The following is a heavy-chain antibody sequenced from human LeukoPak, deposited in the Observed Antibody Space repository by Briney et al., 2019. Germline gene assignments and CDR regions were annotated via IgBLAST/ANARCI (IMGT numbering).Heavy chain of an antibody. CDR3: AAEFWSGYYTGMGAFDI. V-gene: IGHV1-58*02. D-gene: IGHD3-3*01. CDR2: TVVGSGNT. Sequence: GASVKVSCKASGFTFTSSAMQWVGQARGQRLEWIGWTVVGSGNTNYAQKFQERVTITRDMSTSTAYMELSSLRSEDTAVYSCAAEFWSGYYTGMGAFDIWGQGTMVTVSS. CDR1: GFTFTSSA. J-gene: IGHJ3*02.